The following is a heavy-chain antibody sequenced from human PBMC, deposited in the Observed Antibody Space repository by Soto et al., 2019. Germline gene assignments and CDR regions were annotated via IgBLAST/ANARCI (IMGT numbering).Heavy chain of an antibody. CDR3: AREEFEDGRGHFDY. J-gene: IGHJ4*02. Sequence: QVQLVESGGGVVQPGGSLRLSCAASGFTFSTSVMHWVRQAPGKGLEWMAIISYGGVNKYYADSVKGRFTISRDISESTLYLQMNSLRTGHTAVYYCAREEFEDGRGHFDYWGQGTLVSVSS. V-gene: IGHV3-30-3*01. D-gene: IGHD3-22*01. CDR2: ISYGGVNK. CDR1: GFTFSTSV.